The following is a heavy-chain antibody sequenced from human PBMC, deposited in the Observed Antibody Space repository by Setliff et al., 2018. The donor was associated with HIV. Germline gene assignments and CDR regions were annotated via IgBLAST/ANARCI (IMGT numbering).Heavy chain of an antibody. V-gene: IGHV1-69*05. CDR2: IIPIFGTA. CDR1: GGTFSSYA. Sequence: ASVKVSCKASGGTFSSYAISWVRQAPGQGLEWMGGIIPIFGTANYAQKFQGRVTITTDESTSTAYMELSSLRSEDTAVYYCAARIAVAAPIFQDAFDIWGQGTMVT. D-gene: IGHD6-19*01. CDR3: AARIAVAAPIFQDAFDI. J-gene: IGHJ3*02.